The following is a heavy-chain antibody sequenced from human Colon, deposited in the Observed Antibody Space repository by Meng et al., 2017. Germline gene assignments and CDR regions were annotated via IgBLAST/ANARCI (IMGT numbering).Heavy chain of an antibody. CDR1: GYTFTNHW. V-gene: IGHV5-51*01. D-gene: IGHD1-26*01. J-gene: IGHJ5*02. CDR3: ARYGDSGSYVANWFDA. Sequence: GESLKISCKGTGYTFTNHWIGWVRQMPGKGLEWMGIIYPGDSDTRYSPSFQGQVTISVDTSINTAYLQWNSLKASDTGMYYCARYGDSGSYVANWFDAWGQGTLVTVXS. CDR2: IYPGDSDT.